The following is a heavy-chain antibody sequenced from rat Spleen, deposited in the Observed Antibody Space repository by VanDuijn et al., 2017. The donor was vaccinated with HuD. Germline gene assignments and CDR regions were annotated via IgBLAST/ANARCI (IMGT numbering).Heavy chain of an antibody. V-gene: IGHV5-29*01. CDR2: ISYDGSST. CDR1: GFNFRTYD. CDR3: ARRGYFDY. Sequence: EVQLVESDGGLVQPGRSLKLSCAASGFNFRTYDMAWVRQAPTRGLEWVATISYDGSSTYYRDSVKGRFTISRDNAKSTLYLQMDSLRSEDTATYYCARRGYFDYWGQGVMVTVSS. J-gene: IGHJ2*01.